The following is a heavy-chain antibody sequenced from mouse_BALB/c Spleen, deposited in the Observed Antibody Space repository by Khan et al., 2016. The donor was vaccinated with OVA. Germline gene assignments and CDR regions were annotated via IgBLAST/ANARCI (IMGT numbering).Heavy chain of an antibody. V-gene: IGHV1-4*01. CDR1: GYAFTSYT. D-gene: IGHD2-14*01. CDR2: INPSNGYT. Sequence: VQLQESGAELARPGASVKMSCKASGYAFTSYTIHWIKKRPGQGLEWIGYINPSNGYTNYNQKFKDKATLTTDESSNTAYLQLSSLTSDDSAIYNCVRDGAYHRNDGWFAYWGQGTLVTVSA. CDR3: VRDGAYHRNDGWFAY. J-gene: IGHJ3*01.